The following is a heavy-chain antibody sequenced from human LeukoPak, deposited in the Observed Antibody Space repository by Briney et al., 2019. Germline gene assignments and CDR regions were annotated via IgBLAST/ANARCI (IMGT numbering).Heavy chain of an antibody. CDR1: GYSISSGSYF. D-gene: IGHD4-11*01. Sequence: SQTLSLTCTVSGYSISSGSYFWSWIRQPAGKGLEWIGRIYTSGSTNYNPSLKRRVTISVDTSKNQFSLKLSSVTAADTAVYYCARCRSDYRTVDPWGQGTLVSVSS. CDR3: ARCRSDYRTVDP. V-gene: IGHV4-61*02. CDR2: IYTSGST. J-gene: IGHJ5*02.